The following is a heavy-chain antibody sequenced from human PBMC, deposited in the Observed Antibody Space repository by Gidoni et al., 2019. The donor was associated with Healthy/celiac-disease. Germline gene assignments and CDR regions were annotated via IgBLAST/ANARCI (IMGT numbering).Heavy chain of an antibody. D-gene: IGHD3-22*01. V-gene: IGHV4-59*01. CDR3: ARVRGSGYYDAFDI. CDR2: IYYSGST. Sequence: QVQLQESGPGLVKPSETLSLTCTVSGGSISSYYWSWIRQPPGKGLEWIGYIYYSGSTNYNPSLKSRVTISVDTSKNQFSLKLSSVTAADTAVYYCARVRGSGYYDAFDIWGQGTMVTVSS. J-gene: IGHJ3*02. CDR1: GGSISSYY.